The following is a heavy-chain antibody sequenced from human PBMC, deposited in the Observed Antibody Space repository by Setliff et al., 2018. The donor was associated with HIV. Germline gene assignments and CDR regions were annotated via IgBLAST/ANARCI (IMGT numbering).Heavy chain of an antibody. CDR2: LDSKDGT. V-gene: IGHV1-24*01. J-gene: IGHJ4*02. Sequence: ASVKVSCKVFGYTLSELSIHWVRQAPGKGLEWMGGLDSKDGTIDAQKFRGRVTMTEDTSTDTVNMELTSLRSEDTAVYFCATRSLRYCGGGRCYHGTGSGFFDYWGQGTQVTVSS. CDR1: GYTLSELS. CDR3: ATRSLRYCGGGRCYHGTGSGFFDY. D-gene: IGHD2-15*01.